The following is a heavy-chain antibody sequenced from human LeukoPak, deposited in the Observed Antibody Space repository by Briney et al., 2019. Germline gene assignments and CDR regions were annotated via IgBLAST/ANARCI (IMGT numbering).Heavy chain of an antibody. CDR3: AKDRELTIFGVISRYFDY. V-gene: IGHV3-23*01. D-gene: IGHD3-3*01. CDR1: GLTFSSYA. J-gene: IGHJ4*02. Sequence: PGGSLRLSCAASGLTFSSYAMSWVRQAPGKGLEWVSAISGSGSSTYYADSVKGRFTISRDNSKNTLYLQMNSLRAEDTAVYYCAKDRELTIFGVISRYFDYWGQGTLVTVSS. CDR2: ISGSGSST.